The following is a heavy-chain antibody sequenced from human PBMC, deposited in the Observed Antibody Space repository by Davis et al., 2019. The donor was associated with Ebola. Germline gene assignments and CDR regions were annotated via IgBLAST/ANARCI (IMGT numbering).Heavy chain of an antibody. CDR2: ISYDGSNK. V-gene: IGHV3-30*19. Sequence: GESLKISCAASGFTFSSYGMHWVRQAPGKGLEWVAVISYDGSNKYYADSVKGRFTISRDNSKNSLYLQMNSLRAEDTAVYYCARSVDYWGQGTLVTVSS. CDR1: GFTFSSYG. CDR3: ARSVDY. J-gene: IGHJ4*02.